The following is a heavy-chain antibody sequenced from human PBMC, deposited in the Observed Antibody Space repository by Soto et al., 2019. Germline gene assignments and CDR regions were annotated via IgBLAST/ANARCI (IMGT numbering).Heavy chain of an antibody. CDR1: NYSISNGYY. Sequence: PSETLSLTCAVSNYSISNGYYWGWIRQSPGKGLEWVASTYHSGNTYYNPSLKSRVTISVDTSKNQLSLELSSVTAADTAVYYCERSSPRGVFDHCGQGPLVTVYS. CDR2: TYHSGNT. V-gene: IGHV4-38-2*01. CDR3: ERSSPRGVFDH. J-gene: IGHJ5*02. D-gene: IGHD6-6*01.